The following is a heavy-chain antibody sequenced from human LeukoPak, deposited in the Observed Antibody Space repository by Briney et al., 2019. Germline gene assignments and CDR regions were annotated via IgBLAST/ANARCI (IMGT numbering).Heavy chain of an antibody. J-gene: IGHJ4*02. V-gene: IGHV3-23*01. CDR1: GFTFSSYA. Sequence: GGSLRLSCAASGFTFSSYAMSWVRQAPGKGLEWVSSISGSGGTTYYADSEKGRFNISRDNSKNTVFLEMQGRRAEDAAGCYCAKGRGSSGYSSLDYWGQGTLLTVSS. CDR3: AKGRGSSGYSSLDY. D-gene: IGHD3-22*01. CDR2: ISGSGGTT.